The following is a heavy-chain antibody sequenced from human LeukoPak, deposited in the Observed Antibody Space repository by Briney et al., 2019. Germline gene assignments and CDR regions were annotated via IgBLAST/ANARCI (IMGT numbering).Heavy chain of an antibody. D-gene: IGHD3-10*01. CDR1: GGTFSSYA. V-gene: IGHV1-69*05. CDR2: IIPIFGTA. CDR3: AREPVTYGSGSYVVLNWFDP. Sequence: GASVKVSCKASGGTFSSYAISWVRQAPGQGLEWMGGIIPIFGTANYAQKFQGRVTITTDESTSTAYMELSSLRSEDTAVYYCAREPVTYGSGSYVVLNWFDPWGQGTLVTVSS. J-gene: IGHJ5*02.